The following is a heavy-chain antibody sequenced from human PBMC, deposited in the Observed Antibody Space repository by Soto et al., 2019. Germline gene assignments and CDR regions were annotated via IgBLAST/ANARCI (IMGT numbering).Heavy chain of an antibody. CDR3: AKSNRGAYDTPDF. Sequence: PGGSLILSCAASGFSLNDYGMHWVRQPPGKGLEWVADISYDGRNKYYTDSVRGRFTISRDISKGTLYLQMNSLRPEDTAVYYCAKSNRGAYDTPDFWGQGTPVTVSS. CDR1: GFSLNDYG. D-gene: IGHD3-22*01. J-gene: IGHJ4*02. CDR2: ISYDGRNK. V-gene: IGHV3-30*18.